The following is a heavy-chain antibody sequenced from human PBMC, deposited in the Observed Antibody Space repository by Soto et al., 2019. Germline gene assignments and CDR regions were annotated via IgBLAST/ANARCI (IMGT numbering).Heavy chain of an antibody. CDR3: ARGDRGGSGSPASYYYSGLDV. Sequence: DVQLLESGGDLVQPGGSLRLSCTASGFILSSYAMSWVRQAPGKGLEWVSRVSAGGDMKYNSDSVKGRFTITRDNSNNALFLQMNSLRIEDTALYYCARGDRGGSGSPASYYYSGLDVWGQGTTVTVS. CDR1: GFILSSYA. J-gene: IGHJ6*02. CDR2: VSAGGDMK. V-gene: IGHV3-23*01. D-gene: IGHD3-10*01.